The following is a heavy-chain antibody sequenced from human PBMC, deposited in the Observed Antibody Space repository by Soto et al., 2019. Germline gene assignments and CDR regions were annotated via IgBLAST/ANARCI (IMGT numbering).Heavy chain of an antibody. CDR2: IIPIFGTA. D-gene: IGHD6-6*01. CDR1: GGTFSSYA. J-gene: IGHJ4*02. V-gene: IGHV1-69*13. Sequence: GASVKVSCKASGGTFSSYAISWVRQAPGQGLEWMGGIIPIFGTANYAQKFQGRVTITADESTSTAYMELSSLRSEDTAVYYCARSPYSSSGMDYWGQGTLVTVSS. CDR3: ARSPYSSSGMDY.